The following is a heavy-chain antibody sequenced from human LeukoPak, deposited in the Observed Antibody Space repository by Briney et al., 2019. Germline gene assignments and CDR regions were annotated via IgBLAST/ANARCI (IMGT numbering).Heavy chain of an antibody. Sequence: QPGGSLRLSCAASGFTFSSYAMHWVRQAPGKGLEWVAVISYDGSNKYYADSVKGRFTISRDNSKNTLYLQMNSLRAEDTAVYYCARDRPHYVDYGMDVWGQGTTVTVSS. V-gene: IGHV3-30-3*01. CDR3: ARDRPHYVDYGMDV. J-gene: IGHJ6*02. CDR1: GFTFSSYA. CDR2: ISYDGSNK. D-gene: IGHD4-17*01.